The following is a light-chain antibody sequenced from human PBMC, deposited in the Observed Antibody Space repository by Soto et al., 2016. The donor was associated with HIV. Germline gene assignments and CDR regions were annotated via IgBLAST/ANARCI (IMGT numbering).Light chain of an antibody. CDR3: QAWDTTTVV. V-gene: IGLV3-1*01. CDR2: QDS. Sequence: SFEVIQPPSVSMSPGQTVSITCSGDKLGNKYVCWYQQKPGQSPLLVIYQDSKRPSGIPERFSGSNSGNTATLTISGTQALDEADYYCQAWDTTTVVFGGGTKLTVL. J-gene: IGLJ2*01. CDR1: KLGNKY.